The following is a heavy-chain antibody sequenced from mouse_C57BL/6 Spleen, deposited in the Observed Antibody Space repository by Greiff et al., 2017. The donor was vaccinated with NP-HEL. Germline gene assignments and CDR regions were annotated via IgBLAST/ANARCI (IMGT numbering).Heavy chain of an antibody. D-gene: IGHD2-4*01. CDR3: ARSLYDYDFAY. CDR2: IYPGSGNT. J-gene: IGHJ3*01. V-gene: IGHV1-76*01. Sequence: QVQLQQSGAELVRPGASVKLSCKASGYTFTDYYINWVKQRPGQGLEWIARIYPGSGNTYYNEKFKGKATLTAEKSSSTAYMQLRSLTSEDSAVYFCARSLYDYDFAYWGQGTLVTVSA. CDR1: GYTFTDYY.